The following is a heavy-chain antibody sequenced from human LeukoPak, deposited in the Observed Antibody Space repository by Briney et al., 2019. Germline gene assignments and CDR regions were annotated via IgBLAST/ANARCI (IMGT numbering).Heavy chain of an antibody. Sequence: SETLSLTCAVSGGSVSGYYWSWIRQPPGKGLEWIGSIYYSGSTYYNPSLKSRVTISVDTSKNQFSLKLSSVTAADTAVYYCARQKLDHRGYYFDYWGQGTLVTVSS. CDR2: IYYSGST. CDR1: GGSVSGYY. J-gene: IGHJ4*02. CDR3: ARQKLDHRGYYFDY. V-gene: IGHV4-39*07. D-gene: IGHD1-1*01.